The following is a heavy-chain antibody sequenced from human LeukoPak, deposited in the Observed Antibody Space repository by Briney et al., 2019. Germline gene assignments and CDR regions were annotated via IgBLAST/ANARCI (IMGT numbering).Heavy chain of an antibody. V-gene: IGHV3-30-3*01. CDR1: GFTFSSYA. Sequence: GRSLRLSCAASGFTFSSYAMHWVRQAPGKGLEWVAVISYDGSNKYYADPVKGRFTISRDNSKNTLYLQMNSLRAEDTAVYYCARDTRSYWGQGTLVTVSS. CDR3: ARDTRSY. CDR2: ISYDGSNK. J-gene: IGHJ4*02.